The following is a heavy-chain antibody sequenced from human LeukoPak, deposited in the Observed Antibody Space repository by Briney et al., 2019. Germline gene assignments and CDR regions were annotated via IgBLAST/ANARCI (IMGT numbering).Heavy chain of an antibody. CDR1: GGTFSSYA. D-gene: IGHD6-6*01. Sequence: ASVKVSCKASGGTFSSYAISWVRQAPGQGLEWMGGIIPIFGTANYAQKFQGRVTITADESTSTAYMELSSLRSEDTAVHYCARGPLSIAARRSPYYYYYGMDVWGQGTTVTVSS. V-gene: IGHV1-69*01. CDR3: ARGPLSIAARRSPYYYYYGMDV. J-gene: IGHJ6*02. CDR2: IIPIFGTA.